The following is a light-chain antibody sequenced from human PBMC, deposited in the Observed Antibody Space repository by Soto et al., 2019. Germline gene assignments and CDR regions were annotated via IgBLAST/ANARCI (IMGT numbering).Light chain of an antibody. CDR1: QSVSSSY. CDR3: QQYGISPST. Sequence: EIVLTQSPGTLSLSPGERATLSCRASQSVSSSYLAWYQQKPGQAPRLLIYGASSRATGIPDRFSGSGSGTGFTLTISRLEPEDFAVYYCQQYGISPSTFGPGTKVDIK. J-gene: IGKJ3*01. CDR2: GAS. V-gene: IGKV3-20*01.